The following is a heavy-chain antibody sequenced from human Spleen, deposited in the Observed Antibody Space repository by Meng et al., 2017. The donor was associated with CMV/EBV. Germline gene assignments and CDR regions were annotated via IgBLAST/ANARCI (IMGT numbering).Heavy chain of an antibody. CDR1: GYTFTSYG. J-gene: IGHJ6*02. CDR3: ARLQVSGTNYHYFGMDV. CDR2: ISAYNGNT. D-gene: IGHD1-7*01. Sequence: ASVKVSCKASGYTFTSYGISWVRQAPGQGLEWMGWISAYNGNTNYAQKLQGRVTMTTDTSTSTAYMELRSLRSDDTAVYYCARLQVSGTNYHYFGMDVWGQGTTVTVSS. V-gene: IGHV1-18*01.